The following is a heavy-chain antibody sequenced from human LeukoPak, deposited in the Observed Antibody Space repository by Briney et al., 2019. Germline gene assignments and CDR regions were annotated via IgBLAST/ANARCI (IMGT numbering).Heavy chain of an antibody. V-gene: IGHV4-59*08. J-gene: IGHJ4*02. CDR3: AKALSSALYSSSWYPFDY. D-gene: IGHD6-13*01. CDR2: IYYSGST. CDR1: GGSISSYY. Sequence: PSETLSLTCTVSGGSISSYYWSWIRQPPGKGLEWIGYIYYSGSTNYNPSFKSRVTISVDTSKNQFSLKLSSVTAADTAVYYCAKALSSALYSSSWYPFDYWGQGTLVTVSS.